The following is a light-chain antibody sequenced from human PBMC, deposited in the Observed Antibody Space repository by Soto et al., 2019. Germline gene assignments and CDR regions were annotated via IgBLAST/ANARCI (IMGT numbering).Light chain of an antibody. J-gene: IGKJ4*01. V-gene: IGKV4-1*01. CDR2: GAS. CDR3: HQNDSFPLT. Sequence: DIVMTQSPDSLAMSLGERATINCKSSQSVLASSNNKNLLAWYQQKPGQPPKLLIYGASTRESGVSDRFRGKGYCSHFTLTLYRLHAEDVPLYYRHQNDSFPLTFGGGTNVEIK. CDR1: QSVLASSNNKNL.